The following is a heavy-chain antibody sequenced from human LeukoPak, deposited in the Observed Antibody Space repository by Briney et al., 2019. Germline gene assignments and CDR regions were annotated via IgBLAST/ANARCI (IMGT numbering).Heavy chain of an antibody. CDR3: VRDGDDYNFYY. Sequence: PGGSLRLSCAASGFTFRNYWMHWVRHAPGKGLVWVSRVKGDGSFTDYADSVKGRFTISRDNAKNTLYLQMYSLRAEDTAAYYCVRDGDDYNFYYWGQGSLVTVSS. CDR2: VKGDGSFT. V-gene: IGHV3-74*01. D-gene: IGHD5-24*01. CDR1: GFTFRNYW. J-gene: IGHJ4*02.